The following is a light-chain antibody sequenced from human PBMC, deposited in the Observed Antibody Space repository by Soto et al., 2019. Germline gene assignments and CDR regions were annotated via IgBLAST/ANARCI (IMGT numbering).Light chain of an antibody. Sequence: QSVLTQSPSASASLGASVKLTCTLSSGHSSYAIAWHQQQPEKGPRYLMKLNSDGSHSKGDGIPDRFSGSSSGAERYLTISSLQSEDEADYYCQIWGTGTFYVFGTGTKLTVL. CDR1: SGHSSYA. CDR2: LNSDGSH. V-gene: IGLV4-69*01. J-gene: IGLJ1*01. CDR3: QIWGTGTFYV.